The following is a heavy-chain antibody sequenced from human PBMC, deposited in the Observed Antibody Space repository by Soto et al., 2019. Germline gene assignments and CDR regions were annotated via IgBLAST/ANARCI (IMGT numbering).Heavy chain of an antibody. CDR3: ARGDATKIVVTTYYAMDV. CDR2: IIPVFGTP. CDR1: GGSLSNFG. V-gene: IGHV1-69*12. J-gene: IGHJ6*02. Sequence: QVQLVQSGAEVKKPGSSVKVSCTASGGSLSNFGISWVRQAPGQGLEWMGAIIPVFGTPNYAQKFQDRVTINADESTTTVYMEVRSLTSEDTAVYYCARGDATKIVVTTYYAMDVRGQGTTVTVSS. D-gene: IGHD3-22*01.